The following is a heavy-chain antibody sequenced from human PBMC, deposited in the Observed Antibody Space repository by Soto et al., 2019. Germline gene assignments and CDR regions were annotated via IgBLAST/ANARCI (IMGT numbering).Heavy chain of an antibody. CDR1: GFTFSAYY. J-gene: IGHJ4*02. V-gene: IGHV3-11*05. CDR3: AIDRGAVTGQYFDY. D-gene: IGHD6-19*01. CDR2: ISSSGTSA. Sequence: QVQLEESGGGLVKPGGSLRLSCAASGFTFSAYYMSWIRQAPGKGLEYISYISSSGTSANYADSVKGRFTTSRDNAKNSLYLQMTTLRAEDPAVYYCAIDRGAVTGQYFDYWGQGALVTVSS.